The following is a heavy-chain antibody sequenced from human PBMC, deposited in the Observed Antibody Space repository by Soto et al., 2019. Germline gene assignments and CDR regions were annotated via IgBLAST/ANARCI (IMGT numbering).Heavy chain of an antibody. D-gene: IGHD3-10*01. V-gene: IGHV4-30-2*01. CDR2: IYHSGST. CDR3: ARGRTGGYYGSGSYWEGPHPFDP. Sequence: SETLSLTCAVSGGSISSGGYSWSWIGQPPGKGLEWIGYIYHSGSTYYNPSLKSRVTISVDRSKNQFSLKLSSVTAADTAVYYCARGRTGGYYGSGSYWEGPHPFDPWGQGTLVTVSS. CDR1: GGSISSGGYS. J-gene: IGHJ5*02.